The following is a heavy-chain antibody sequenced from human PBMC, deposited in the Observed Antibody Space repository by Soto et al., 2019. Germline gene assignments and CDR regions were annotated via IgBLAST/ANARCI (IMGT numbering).Heavy chain of an antibody. J-gene: IGHJ4*02. CDR3: TTALLNQRYCISTSCYE. Sequence: PGGSLRLSCAASGFIFNDYYMTWIRQAPGKGLEWVSYISFSGDTIYYSESVKGRFTISRDNAKNSLYLQMNSLRAEDTAVYYCTTALLNQRYCISTSCYEWGQGTLVTVSS. V-gene: IGHV3-11*01. CDR2: ISFSGDTI. CDR1: GFIFNDYY. D-gene: IGHD2-2*01.